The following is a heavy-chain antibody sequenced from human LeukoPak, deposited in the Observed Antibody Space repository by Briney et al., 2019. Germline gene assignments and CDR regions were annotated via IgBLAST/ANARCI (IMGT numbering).Heavy chain of an antibody. D-gene: IGHD6-19*01. V-gene: IGHV3-53*01. J-gene: IGHJ3*02. CDR2: IYSGGST. Sequence: GGSLRLSCAASGFTFSSYWMSWVRQAPGKGLKWVSVIYSGGSTYYADSVKGRFTISRDNSKNTLYLQMNSLRAEDTAGYYCARKGGGSGWFAFDIWGQGTMVTVSS. CDR3: ARKGGGSGWFAFDI. CDR1: GFTFSSYW.